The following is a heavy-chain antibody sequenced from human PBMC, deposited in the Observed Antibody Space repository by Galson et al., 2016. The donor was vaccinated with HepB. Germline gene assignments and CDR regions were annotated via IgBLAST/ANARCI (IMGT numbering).Heavy chain of an antibody. CDR2: ISSSSSHI. V-gene: IGHV3-21*01. J-gene: IGHJ4*02. CDR3: ARGGVLTIPFDY. Sequence: SLRLSCAASGFTFSNYSMNWVRQAPGKGLEWVSSISSSSSHIYYADSVKGRFTISRDNAKNSLYLQMNSLRAEDTAGYYCARGGVLTIPFDYWGQGTLVTVSS. D-gene: IGHD3-3*01. CDR1: GFTFSNYS.